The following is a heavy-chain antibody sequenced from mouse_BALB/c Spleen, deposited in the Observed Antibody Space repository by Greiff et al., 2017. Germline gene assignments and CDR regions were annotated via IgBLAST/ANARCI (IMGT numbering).Heavy chain of an antibody. Sequence: VKLQESAAELARPGASVKMSCKASGYTFTSYTMHWVKQRPGQGLEWIGYINPSSGYTEYNQKFKDKTTLTADKSSSTAYMQLSSLTSEDSAVYYCAIRATGFAYWGQGTLVTVSA. D-gene: IGHD4-1*02. CDR1: GYTFTSYT. CDR3: AIRATGFAY. V-gene: IGHV1-4*02. CDR2: INPSSGYT. J-gene: IGHJ3*01.